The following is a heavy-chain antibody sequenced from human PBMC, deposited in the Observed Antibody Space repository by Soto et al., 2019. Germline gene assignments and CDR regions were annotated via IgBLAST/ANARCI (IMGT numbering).Heavy chain of an antibody. J-gene: IGHJ5*02. CDR2: ISAYNGNT. CDR3: ARRMPGWYSLKGFDP. Sequence: QVQLVQSGAEVKKPGASVKVSCKASGYTFTSYDISWVRQAPGQGLEWMGWISAYNGNTNYAQKLQGRVTMTTDASTSTAYMALRSLSSDDSAVYYCARRMPGWYSLKGFDPWGQGTLVTVSS. CDR1: GYTFTSYD. V-gene: IGHV1-18*01. D-gene: IGHD6-19*01.